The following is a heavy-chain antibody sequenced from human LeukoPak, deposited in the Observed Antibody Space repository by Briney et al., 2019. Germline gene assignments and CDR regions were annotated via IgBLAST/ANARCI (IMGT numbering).Heavy chain of an antibody. CDR3: ATNSGDF. CDR1: GYTFTAYY. V-gene: IGHV1-2*02. CDR2: INPNGGGT. Sequence: ASVKVSCKASGYTFTAYYIHWVRLAPGQGLEWMGWINPNGGGTNYAQKFQGRVTMTRDTSISTVYMELSRLRSDDTAVYYCATNSGDFWGQGTLVTVSS. D-gene: IGHD4-23*01. J-gene: IGHJ4*02.